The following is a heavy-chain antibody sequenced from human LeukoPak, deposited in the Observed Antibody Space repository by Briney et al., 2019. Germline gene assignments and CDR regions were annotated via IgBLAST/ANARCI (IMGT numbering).Heavy chain of an antibody. J-gene: IGHJ4*02. CDR1: GYTFTSYY. Sequence: ASVKVSCKASGYTFTSYYMHWVRQAPGQGLEWMGMINPTGGNTNYAQKFQGRVTMTRDMSTTTVYMDLSSLRSEDTAVYYCARAYDFWSGYYNFDYWGQGTLVTVSS. D-gene: IGHD3-3*01. CDR3: ARAYDFWSGYYNFDY. V-gene: IGHV1-46*01. CDR2: INPTGGNT.